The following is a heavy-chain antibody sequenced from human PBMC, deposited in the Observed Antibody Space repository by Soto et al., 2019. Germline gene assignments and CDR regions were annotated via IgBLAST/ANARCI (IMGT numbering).Heavy chain of an antibody. CDR1: GGTFSSYA. J-gene: IGHJ6*02. Sequence: ASVKVSCKASGGTFSSYAISWVRQAPGQGLEWMGGIIPIFGTANYAQKFQGRVTITADESTSTAYMELSSLRSEDTAVYYCAREVGVDSYTAMVADYGMDVWGQGTTVTVSS. D-gene: IGHD5-18*01. CDR2: IIPIFGTA. V-gene: IGHV1-69*13. CDR3: AREVGVDSYTAMVADYGMDV.